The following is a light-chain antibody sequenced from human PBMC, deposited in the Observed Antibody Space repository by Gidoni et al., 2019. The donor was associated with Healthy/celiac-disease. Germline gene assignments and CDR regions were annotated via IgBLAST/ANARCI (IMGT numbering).Light chain of an antibody. J-gene: IGKJ2*01. CDR2: GAS. V-gene: IGKV3-15*01. CDR1: QSVSSN. Sequence: EIVMTQSPATLSVSPGERATLSCRASQSVSSNLAWYQQKPGQAPRLLIYGASTRATGIPARFSGSGSWTEFTLTISSLQSEDFAVYYCQQYNNWPPRYTFXXXTKLEIK. CDR3: QQYNNWPPRYT.